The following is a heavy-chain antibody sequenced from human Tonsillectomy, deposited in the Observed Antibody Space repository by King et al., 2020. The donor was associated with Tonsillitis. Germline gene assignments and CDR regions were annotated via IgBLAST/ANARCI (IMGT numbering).Heavy chain of an antibody. D-gene: IGHD3-22*01. CDR2: INSDGSST. CDR3: ERGDYYDSSGYPSVDYYYYGMDV. CDR1: GFTFSSYW. Sequence: VQLVESGGGLVQPGGSLRLSCAASGFTFSSYWMHWVRQAPGKGLVWVSRINSDGSSTSYADSVKGRLTISRDNAKNTLYLQLNSLGAEDTAVSYCERGDYYDSSGYPSVDYYYYGMDVWGQGTTVTVSS. V-gene: IGHV3-74*02. J-gene: IGHJ6*02.